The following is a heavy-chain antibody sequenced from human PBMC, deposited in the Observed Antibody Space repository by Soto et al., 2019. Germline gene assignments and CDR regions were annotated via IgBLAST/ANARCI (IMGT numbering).Heavy chain of an antibody. CDR2: INPSGGST. CDR1: GYTFTSYY. V-gene: IGHV1-46*01. Sequence: ASVKVSCKASGYTFTSYYMHWVRQAPGQGLEWMGIINPSGGSTSYAQKFQGRVTMTRDTSTSTVYMELSSLRSEDTAVYYCAREAAPDTAAAGFGMAVWGQGTTVTVSS. J-gene: IGHJ6*02. D-gene: IGHD6-13*01. CDR3: AREAAPDTAAAGFGMAV.